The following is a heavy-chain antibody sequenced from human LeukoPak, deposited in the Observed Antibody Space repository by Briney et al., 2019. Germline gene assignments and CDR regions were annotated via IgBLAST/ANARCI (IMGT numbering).Heavy chain of an antibody. CDR3: ASRPVGATPFDY. CDR1: GFTFSSYH. D-gene: IGHD1-26*01. Sequence: PGGSLRLSCAASGFTFSSYHMNWVRQAPGKGLEWVSYITSSSDTIYYADSVKGRFTISRDNAKNSLYLQMSSLRGEDSAVYYCASRPVGATPFDYWGQGTLVAVSS. J-gene: IGHJ4*02. CDR2: ITSSSDTI. V-gene: IGHV3-48*01.